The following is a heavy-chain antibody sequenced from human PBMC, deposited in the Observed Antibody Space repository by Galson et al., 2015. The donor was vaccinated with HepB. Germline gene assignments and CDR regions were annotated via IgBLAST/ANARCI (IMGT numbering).Heavy chain of an antibody. D-gene: IGHD3-22*01. CDR3: ARDSVSQYYYDSSGEFDY. V-gene: IGHV3-7*03. Sequence: SLRLSCAASGFTFSSYWMSRVRQAPGKGLEWVANIKQDGSEKYYVDSVKGRFTISRDNAKNSLYLQMNSLRAEDTAVYYCARDSVSQYYYDSSGEFDYWGQGTLVTVSS. CDR1: GFTFSSYW. CDR2: IKQDGSEK. J-gene: IGHJ4*02.